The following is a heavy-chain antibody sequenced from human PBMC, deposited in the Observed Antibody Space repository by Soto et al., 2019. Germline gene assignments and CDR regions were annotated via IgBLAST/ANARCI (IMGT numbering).Heavy chain of an antibody. V-gene: IGHV1-18*01. CDR3: AREQQLDTGNFDY. J-gene: IGHJ4*02. CDR2: ISAYNGNT. D-gene: IGHD1-1*01. Sequence: GASVKVSCKASGYTFTSYGISWVRQAPGQGLEWMGWISAYNGNTNYSQKLQGRVTMTTDTSTSTAYMALSSLRFEDTAVYYCAREQQLDTGNFDYWGQGTLVTVSS. CDR1: GYTFTSYG.